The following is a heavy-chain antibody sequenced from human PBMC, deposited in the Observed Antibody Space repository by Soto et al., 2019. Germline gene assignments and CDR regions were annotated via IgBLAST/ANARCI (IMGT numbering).Heavy chain of an antibody. J-gene: IGHJ3*01. D-gene: IGHD3-16*01. CDR3: ARGDRGAFDL. V-gene: IGHV3-74*01. Sequence: EVQLVESGGGLVEPGASMRLSCAASGVTFSYYWMHWVRQAPGKGLVWVSRIHSGGSSTTYADSVKGRSTISRYNARNTVYLLMNRLRVEDTAAYYCARGDRGAFDLWGQGTVVTVSA. CDR1: GVTFSYYW. CDR2: IHSGGSST.